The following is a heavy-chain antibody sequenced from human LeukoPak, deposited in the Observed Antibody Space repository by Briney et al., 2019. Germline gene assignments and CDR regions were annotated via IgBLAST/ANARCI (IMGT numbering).Heavy chain of an antibody. D-gene: IGHD6-19*01. CDR2: IYYSGST. CDR1: GGSISSSYYY. V-gene: IGHV4-39*07. J-gene: IGHJ2*01. Sequence: PSETLSLTCTVSGGSISSSYYYWGWIRQPPGKGLEWIGSIYYSGSTYYNPSLKSRVTISEDTSKNQFSLKLSSVTAADTAVYYCARVKSSYFTVAIKPSYWYFDLWGRGTLVTVSS. CDR3: ARVKSSYFTVAIKPSYWYFDL.